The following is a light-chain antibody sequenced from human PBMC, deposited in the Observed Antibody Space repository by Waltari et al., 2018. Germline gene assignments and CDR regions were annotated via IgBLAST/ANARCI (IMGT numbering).Light chain of an antibody. CDR2: DVS. CDR1: SSDVGGYNY. J-gene: IGLJ2*01. Sequence: QSALTQPASVSGSPGQSITIPCTGPSSDVGGYNYVSWYQQHPGKAPKLMIYDVSNRPSGVSNRFSGSKSGNTASLTISGLQAEDEADYYCSSYTSTDVVFGGGTKLTVL. CDR3: SSYTSTDVV. V-gene: IGLV2-14*01.